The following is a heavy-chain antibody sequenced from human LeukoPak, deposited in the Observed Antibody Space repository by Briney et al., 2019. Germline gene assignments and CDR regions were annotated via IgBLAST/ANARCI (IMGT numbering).Heavy chain of an antibody. CDR3: AREGSGSYQSYYYYYYYMDV. CDR1: GGSISSGSYY. V-gene: IGHV4-61*02. Sequence: PSETLSLTCTVSGGSISSGSYYWSWIRQPAGKGLEWIGRIYASGSTNYNPSLKSRVTMSVDTSKNQFSLKLSSVTAADTAVYYCAREGSGSYQSYYYYYYYMDVWGKGTTVTISS. CDR2: IYASGST. J-gene: IGHJ6*03. D-gene: IGHD3-10*01.